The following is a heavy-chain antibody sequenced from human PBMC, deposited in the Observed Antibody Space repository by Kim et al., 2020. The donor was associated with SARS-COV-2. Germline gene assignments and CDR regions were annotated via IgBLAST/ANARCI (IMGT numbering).Heavy chain of an antibody. CDR2: INHSGST. V-gene: IGHV4-34*01. CDR1: GGSFSGYY. D-gene: IGHD6-19*01. J-gene: IGHJ4*02. CDR3: ARGSGIAVAGTVLFDY. Sequence: SETLSLTCAVYGGSFSGYYWSWIRQPPGKGLEWIGEINHSGSTNYNPSLKSRVTISVDTSKNQFSLKLSSVTAADTAVYYCARGSGIAVAGTVLFDYWGQGTLVTVSS.